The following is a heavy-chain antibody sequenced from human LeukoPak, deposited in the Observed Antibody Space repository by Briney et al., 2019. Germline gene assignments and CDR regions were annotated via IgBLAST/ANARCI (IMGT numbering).Heavy chain of an antibody. CDR3: ARGGGRFGKYGMDV. V-gene: IGHV4-31*03. Sequence: KTSETLSLTCTVSGGSISSGGYYWSWIRQHPGKGLEWIGYIYYSGSTYYNPSLKSRVTISVDTSKNQFSLKLSSVTAADTAVYYCARGGGRFGKYGMDVWGQGTTVTVSS. D-gene: IGHD3-10*01. CDR1: GGSISSGGYY. CDR2: IYYSGST. J-gene: IGHJ6*02.